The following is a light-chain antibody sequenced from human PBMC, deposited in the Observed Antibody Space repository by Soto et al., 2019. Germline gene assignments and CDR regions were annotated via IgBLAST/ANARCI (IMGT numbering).Light chain of an antibody. CDR1: QSISSW. CDR3: QQYNTFWP. CDR2: GAS. V-gene: IGKV1-5*01. J-gene: IGKJ1*01. Sequence: DIQMTQSPSTLSASVGDRVTITCRASQSISSWLAWYQQKPGKAPKLLIFGASTLQSGVPSRFSGSGSGTDFTLTISSLQPDDFATYYCQQYNTFWPFGPGTTADIK.